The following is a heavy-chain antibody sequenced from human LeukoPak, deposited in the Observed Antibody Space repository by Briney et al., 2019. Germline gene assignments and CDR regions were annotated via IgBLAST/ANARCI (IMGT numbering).Heavy chain of an antibody. CDR3: ARDSSGWYHWFDP. Sequence: SETLSLTCSVSGYPISSGHYWGWLRQPPGKGLEWIGSIYHSGSTYYNPSLKSRVTISVDTSKNQFSLRLNSATAADTAVYYCARDSSGWYHWFDPWGQGTLVTVSS. V-gene: IGHV4-38-2*02. CDR2: IYHSGST. J-gene: IGHJ5*02. CDR1: GYPISSGHY. D-gene: IGHD6-19*01.